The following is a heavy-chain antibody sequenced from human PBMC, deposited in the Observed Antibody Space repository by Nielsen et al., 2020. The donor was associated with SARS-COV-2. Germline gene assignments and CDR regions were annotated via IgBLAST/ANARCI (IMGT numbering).Heavy chain of an antibody. D-gene: IGHD6-19*01. CDR1: GFTFDDYA. J-gene: IGHJ4*02. Sequence: SLKISCAASGFTFDDYAMHWVRQAPGKGLEWVSGISWNSGSIGYADSVKGRFTISRDNAKNSLYLQMNSLRAEDTALYYCAKDGHSSGWYGAPDYWGQGTLVTVS. CDR2: ISWNSGSI. CDR3: AKDGHSSGWYGAPDY. V-gene: IGHV3-9*01.